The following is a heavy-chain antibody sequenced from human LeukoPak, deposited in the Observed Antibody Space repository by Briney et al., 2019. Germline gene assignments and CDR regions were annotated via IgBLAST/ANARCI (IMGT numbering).Heavy chain of an antibody. J-gene: IGHJ4*02. V-gene: IGHV4-61*01. CDR2: IYYSGST. Sequence: SETLSLTCTVSGGSFSSGSYYWSWIRQPPGKGLEWIGYIYYSGSTNYNPSLKSRVTISVDTSKNQFSLKLSSVTAADTAVYYCARWKYSSGIFDYWGQGTLVTVSS. D-gene: IGHD6-19*01. CDR1: GGSFSSGSYY. CDR3: ARWKYSSGIFDY.